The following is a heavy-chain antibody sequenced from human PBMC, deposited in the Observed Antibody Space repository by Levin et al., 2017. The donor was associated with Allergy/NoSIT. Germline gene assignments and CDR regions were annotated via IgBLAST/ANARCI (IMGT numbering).Heavy chain of an antibody. V-gene: IGHV3-23*01. CDR3: ANNPCGCDCYHYFDY. CDR1: GFTVSSYA. J-gene: IGHJ4*02. Sequence: PGGSLRLSCAASGFTVSSYAMSWVRQAPGKGLEWVSTITSSGGSTYHADSVKGRFTISRDNSKSTLYLQMNSLRAEDTAVYYCANNPCGCDCYHYFDYWGQGTLVTVSS. D-gene: IGHD2-21*02. CDR2: ITSSGGST.